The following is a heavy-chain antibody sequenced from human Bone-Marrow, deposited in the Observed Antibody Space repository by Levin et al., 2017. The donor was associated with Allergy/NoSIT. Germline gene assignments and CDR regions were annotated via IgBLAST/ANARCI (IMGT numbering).Heavy chain of an antibody. J-gene: IGHJ4*02. CDR2: IYYSGNT. V-gene: IGHV4-31*03. CDR3: VRFNGYDFDY. CDR1: GGSISGGGYY. D-gene: IGHD5-12*01. Sequence: SETLSLTCTVSGGSISGGGYYWSWIRQHPGKGLEWIGYIYYSGNTYYNPSLKSRVIISVVTSKNQLSLKLTSVTVADTAVYYCVRFNGYDFDYWGQGTLVTVSS.